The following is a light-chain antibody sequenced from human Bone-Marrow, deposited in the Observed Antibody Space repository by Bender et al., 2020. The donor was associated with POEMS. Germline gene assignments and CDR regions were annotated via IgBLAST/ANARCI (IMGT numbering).Light chain of an antibody. V-gene: IGLV1-51*02. CDR1: SSNIGNNY. CDR3: GTWDSSLSGNWV. J-gene: IGLJ3*02. CDR2: QNT. Sequence: QSVLTQPPSVSAAPGQKVTISCSGSSSNIGNNYVSWYQQLPGTAPKLLIHQNTQRPSGIPDRFSGSKSGTSATLVITGLQTGDEADYYCGTWDSSLSGNWVFGGGTKLTVL.